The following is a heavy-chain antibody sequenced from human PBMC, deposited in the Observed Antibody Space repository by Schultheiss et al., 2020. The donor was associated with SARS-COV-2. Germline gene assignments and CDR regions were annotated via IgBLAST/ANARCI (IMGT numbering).Heavy chain of an antibody. CDR3: ARAAGTTSLYYYYGMDV. J-gene: IGHJ6*02. Sequence: GGSLRLSCAASGFTFDDYAMHWVRQAPGKGLEWVSSISSSSSYIYYADSVKGRFTISRDNAKNSLYLQMNSLRAEDTAVYYCARAAGTTSLYYYYGMDVWGQGTTVTVSS. CDR2: ISSSSSYI. D-gene: IGHD1-7*01. V-gene: IGHV3-21*01. CDR1: GFTFDDYA.